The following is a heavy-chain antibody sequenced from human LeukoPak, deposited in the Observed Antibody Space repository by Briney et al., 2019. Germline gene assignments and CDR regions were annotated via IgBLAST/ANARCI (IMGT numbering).Heavy chain of an antibody. V-gene: IGHV1-46*01. J-gene: IGHJ5*02. CDR1: GYSFTTYY. CDR2: INPIDGST. D-gene: IGHD2-15*01. Sequence: DSVKVSCKATGYSFTTYYIHWMRQAPGRRLEWMGVINPIDGSTSSAQKFQGRVTMTSDTSTSTVYMELSSLTYDDTDVYYCARDVVVEVGMLPTDSWFDPWGRGTLVAVSS. CDR3: ARDVVVEVGMLPTDSWFDP.